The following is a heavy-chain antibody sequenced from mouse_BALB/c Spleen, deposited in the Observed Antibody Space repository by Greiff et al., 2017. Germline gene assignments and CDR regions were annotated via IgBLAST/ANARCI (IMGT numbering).Heavy chain of an antibody. CDR3: ARPGANWEGLDY. Sequence: QVQLQQSGAELVRPGSSVKISCKASGYAFSSYWMNWSKQRPGQGLEWIGQIYPGDGDTNYNGKFKGKATLTADKSSSTAYMQLSSLTSEDSAVYFCARPGANWEGLDYWGQGTTLTVSS. V-gene: IGHV1-80*01. D-gene: IGHD4-1*01. J-gene: IGHJ2*01. CDR2: IYPGDGDT. CDR1: GYAFSSYW.